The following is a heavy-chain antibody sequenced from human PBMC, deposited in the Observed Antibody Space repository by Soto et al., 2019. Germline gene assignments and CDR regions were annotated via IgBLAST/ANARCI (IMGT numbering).Heavy chain of an antibody. V-gene: IGHV3-23*01. J-gene: IGHJ4*02. Sequence: GGSLRLSCAASGFTFSSYAMSWVRQAPGKGLERVSAISGSGGSTYYADSVKGRFTISRDNSKNTLYLQMNSLRAEDTAVYYCAKLYDSSGYYYTSAFDYWGQGTLVTVSS. CDR1: GFTFSSYA. D-gene: IGHD3-22*01. CDR2: ISGSGGST. CDR3: AKLYDSSGYYYTSAFDY.